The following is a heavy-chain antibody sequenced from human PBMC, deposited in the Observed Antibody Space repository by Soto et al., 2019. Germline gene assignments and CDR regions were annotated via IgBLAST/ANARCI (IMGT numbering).Heavy chain of an antibody. CDR2: ISYDGSNK. Sequence: GGSLRLSCAASGFTFSSYAMHWVRQAPGKGLEWVAVISYDGSNKYYADSVKGRFTISRDNSKNTLYLQMNSLRAEDTAVYYCARDRWPSYYYDSSGYLFDYWGQGTLVTVSS. CDR1: GFTFSSYA. J-gene: IGHJ4*02. CDR3: ARDRWPSYYYDSSGYLFDY. V-gene: IGHV3-30-3*01. D-gene: IGHD3-22*01.